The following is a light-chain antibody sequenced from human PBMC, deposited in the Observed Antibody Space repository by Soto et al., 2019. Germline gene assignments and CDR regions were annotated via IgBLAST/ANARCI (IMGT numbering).Light chain of an antibody. CDR1: QSISSY. J-gene: IGKJ1*01. V-gene: IGKV1-39*01. CDR2: AAS. Sequence: DIQMTQSPSSLSASVGDRVTITCRASQSISSYLNWYQQKPGKAPKLLIYAASSLQSGVPSRFSGSGSGTDFTLNISGLQPEDFATYYCQQSYSTPRTFGQGTKVEIK. CDR3: QQSYSTPRT.